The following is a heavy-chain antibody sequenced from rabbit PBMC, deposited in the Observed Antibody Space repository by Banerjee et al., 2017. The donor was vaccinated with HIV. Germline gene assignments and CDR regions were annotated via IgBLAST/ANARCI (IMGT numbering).Heavy chain of an antibody. CDR3: ARDTDWLDL. V-gene: IGHV1S40*01. J-gene: IGHJ4*01. Sequence: QSLEESGGDLVKPGAALTLTCTASGFSFSSNYYMCWVRQAPGKGLEWIGCIYAGSSGSTYYASWAKGRFTISKTSSTTVTLQMTSLTAADTATYFCARDTDWLDLWGPGTLVTVS. CDR1: GFSFSSNYY. CDR2: IYAGSSGST. D-gene: IGHD1-1*01.